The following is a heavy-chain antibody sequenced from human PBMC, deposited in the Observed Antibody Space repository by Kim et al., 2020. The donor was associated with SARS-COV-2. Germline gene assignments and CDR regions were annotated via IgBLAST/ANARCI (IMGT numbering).Heavy chain of an antibody. CDR3: AREASSYLRGHGMDV. Sequence: GGSLRLSCAASGFTFSSYGMHWVRQAPGKGLEWVAVIWYDGSNKYYADSVKGRFTISRDNSKNTLYLQMNSLRAEDTAVYYCAREASSYLRGHGMDVWGQGTTVTVSS. CDR2: IWYDGSNK. CDR1: GFTFSSYG. D-gene: IGHD3-10*01. V-gene: IGHV3-33*08. J-gene: IGHJ6*02.